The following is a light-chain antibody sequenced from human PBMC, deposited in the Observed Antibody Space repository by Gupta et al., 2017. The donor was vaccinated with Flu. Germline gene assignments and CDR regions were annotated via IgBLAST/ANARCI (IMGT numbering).Light chain of an antibody. CDR3: QQYYSTPPT. Sequence: SLRERATISCKSSQSLLHSSNNKNYLAWYRQKPGQPPKVLIYWASTRQSGVPDRFSGSGSGTDFTLTISSLQAEDVAVYYCQQYYSTPPTFGGGTKVEIK. J-gene: IGKJ4*01. CDR2: WAS. V-gene: IGKV4-1*01. CDR1: QSLLHSSNNKNY.